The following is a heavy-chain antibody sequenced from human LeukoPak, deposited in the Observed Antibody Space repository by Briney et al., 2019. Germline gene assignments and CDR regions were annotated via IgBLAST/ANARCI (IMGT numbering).Heavy chain of an antibody. CDR3: ARVRREYSYYDSSGYAYYYYGMDV. Sequence: ASVKVSCKASGYTFTGYYMHWVRQAPGQGLEWMGWINPNSGGTNYAQKFQGRVTMTRDTSISTAYMELSRLRSDDTAVYYCARVRREYSYYDSSGYAYYYYGMDVWGQGTTVTVSS. V-gene: IGHV1-2*02. J-gene: IGHJ6*02. CDR2: INPNSGGT. D-gene: IGHD3-22*01. CDR1: GYTFTGYY.